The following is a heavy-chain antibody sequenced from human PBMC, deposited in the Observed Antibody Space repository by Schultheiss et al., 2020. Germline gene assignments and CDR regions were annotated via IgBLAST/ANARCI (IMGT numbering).Heavy chain of an antibody. D-gene: IGHD5-12*01. Sequence: SETLSLTCTVSGGSVSSGSYYWSWIRQPPGKGLEWIGYIYYSGSTYYNPSLKSRVTISVDTSKNQFSLKLSSVTAADTAVYYCASRRYSGYDGALCMDVWGKGTTVNGYS. CDR2: IYYSGST. CDR3: ASRRYSGYDGALCMDV. CDR1: GGSVSSGSYY. V-gene: IGHV4-61*01. J-gene: IGHJ6*03.